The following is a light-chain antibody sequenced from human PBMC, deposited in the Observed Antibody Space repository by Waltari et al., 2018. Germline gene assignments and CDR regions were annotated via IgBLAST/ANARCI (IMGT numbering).Light chain of an antibody. CDR2: DSS. CDR3: QQRYKWPLT. V-gene: IGKV3-11*01. Sequence: EIVLTQSPATLSLSPGERPTLSCRASQSVSTYLAWYQQRPGQPPRLLIYDSSSRATGIPARFSGSGSETDFTLTISSLEPEDFAVYYCQQRYKWPLTFGGGSKVEI. CDR1: QSVSTY. J-gene: IGKJ4*01.